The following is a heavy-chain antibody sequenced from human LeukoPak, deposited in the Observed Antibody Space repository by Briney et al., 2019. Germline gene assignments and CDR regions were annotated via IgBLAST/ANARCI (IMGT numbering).Heavy chain of an antibody. J-gene: IGHJ4*02. CDR1: GYSFTSYW. CDR2: IYPGDSDT. CDR3: ARPLDAVAGTSSDY. V-gene: IGHV5-51*01. Sequence: GESLKISCKGSGYSFTSYWIGWVRQMPGKGLEWMGIIYPGDSDTRYSASFQGQVTISADRSISTTYLQWSSLKASDTAMYYCARPLDAVAGTSSDYWGQGTLVTVSS. D-gene: IGHD6-19*01.